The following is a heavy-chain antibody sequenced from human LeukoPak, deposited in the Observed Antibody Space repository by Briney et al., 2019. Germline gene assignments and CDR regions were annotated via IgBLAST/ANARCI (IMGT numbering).Heavy chain of an antibody. CDR2: TYPADSDT. D-gene: IGHD3-10*01. J-gene: IGHJ4*02. CDR3: ARHTSALSHDF. CDR1: GYSFDNYW. V-gene: IGHV5-51*01. Sequence: GESLKISCQGSGYSFDNYWIAWVRQVPGKGLELMGVTYPADSDTKYSPSLQGQVTISADKSINTAYMQWSSLKASDTAIYYCARHTSALSHDFWGQGTLVTVSS.